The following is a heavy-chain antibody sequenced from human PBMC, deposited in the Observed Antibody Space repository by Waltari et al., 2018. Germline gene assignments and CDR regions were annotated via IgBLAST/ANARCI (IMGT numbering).Heavy chain of an antibody. CDR2: IVVVSGNT. CDR3: AAAPFYYYASSGQSLDY. D-gene: IGHD3-22*01. V-gene: IGHV1-58*01. J-gene: IGHJ4*02. Sequence: QMQLVQSGPEVKKPGTSVKVSCKASGFTFTSSAVQWVRHVRGQRLAWIGWIVVVSGNTNYAQKFQERVTITRDMSTSTAYMELSSLRSEDTAVYYCAAAPFYYYASSGQSLDYWGQGTLVTVSS. CDR1: GFTFTSSA.